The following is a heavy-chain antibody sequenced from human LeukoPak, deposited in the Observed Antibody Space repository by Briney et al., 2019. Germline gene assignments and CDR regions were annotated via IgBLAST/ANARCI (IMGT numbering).Heavy chain of an antibody. Sequence: ASVKVSCKASGYTFTGYYMHWVRQAPGQGLEWMGWINPNGGGTNYAQKFQGRVTMTRDTSISTAYMELSRLRSDDTALYYCARDQRGSGGLDYWGQGTLVTVSS. D-gene: IGHD3-10*01. CDR3: ARDQRGSGGLDY. CDR2: INPNGGGT. V-gene: IGHV1-2*02. CDR1: GYTFTGYY. J-gene: IGHJ4*02.